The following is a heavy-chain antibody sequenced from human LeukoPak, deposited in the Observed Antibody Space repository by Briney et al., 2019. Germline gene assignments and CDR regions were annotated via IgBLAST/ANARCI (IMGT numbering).Heavy chain of an antibody. CDR1: GGTFSSYA. CDR3: ARVSYYDSSGDTADY. CDR2: IIPIFGTA. Sequence: PGSSVKVSCKASGGTFSSYAISWVRQAPGQGLEWMGGIIPIFGTANYAQKFQGRVTITTDESTSTAYMELSSLRSEDTAVYYCARVSYYDSSGDTADYWGRGTLVTVSS. J-gene: IGHJ4*02. D-gene: IGHD3-22*01. V-gene: IGHV1-69*05.